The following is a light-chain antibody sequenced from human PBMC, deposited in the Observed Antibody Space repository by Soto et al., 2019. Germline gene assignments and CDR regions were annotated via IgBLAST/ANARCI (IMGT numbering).Light chain of an antibody. J-gene: IGKJ1*01. CDR3: HQYGSSPRT. CDR2: GAY. CDR1: QSVSSSY. Sequence: EIVLTQSPGTLSLSPGETATLPCRASQSVSSSYLAWYQQKPGQAPRLLIFGAYNRATGIPDRFSGSGSGTDFTLTISRLEPEDFAVFYCHQYGSSPRTFGQGTKVDIK. V-gene: IGKV3-20*01.